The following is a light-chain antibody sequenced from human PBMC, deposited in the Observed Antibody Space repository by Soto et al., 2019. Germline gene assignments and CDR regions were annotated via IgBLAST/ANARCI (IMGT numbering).Light chain of an antibody. CDR2: AAS. Sequence: DIVLTQSPGTLSLSPGERATLACRASQSVSSTYFAWYQQRPGQPPRLLIYAASTRATGIPDRFSGSGSGTEFTLTISRLEHEDFGVYYCQQYGSSPSSFGQGTRLQI. CDR3: QQYGSSPSS. CDR1: QSVSSTY. J-gene: IGKJ2*01. V-gene: IGKV3-20*01.